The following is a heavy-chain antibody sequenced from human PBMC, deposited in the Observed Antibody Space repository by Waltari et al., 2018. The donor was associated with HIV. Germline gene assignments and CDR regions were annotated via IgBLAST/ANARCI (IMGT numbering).Heavy chain of an antibody. CDR1: GYTFTSYG. CDR3: ARLTVATSGSYYYGMDV. CDR2: ISAYNGNT. J-gene: IGHJ6*02. V-gene: IGHV1-18*01. D-gene: IGHD5-12*01. Sequence: QVQLVQSGAEVKKPGASVKVSCKASGYTFTSYGISWVRQAPGQGLEWMGWISAYNGNTNYAQKLQGRVTMTTDTSTSTADMERRSLRSDDTAGYYGARLTVATSGSYYYGMDVWGQGTTVTVSS.